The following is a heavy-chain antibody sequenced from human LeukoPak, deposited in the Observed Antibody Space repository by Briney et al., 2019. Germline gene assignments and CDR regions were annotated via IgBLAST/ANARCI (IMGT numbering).Heavy chain of an antibody. V-gene: IGHV3-48*03. CDR3: AELGITMIGGV. D-gene: IGHD3-10*02. CDR1: GFTFSSYE. CDR2: ISSSGSTI. Sequence: GSLRLSCAASGFTFSSYEMNCVRQAPGKGLEWVSYISSSGSTIYYADSMKGRFTISRDNAKNSLYLQMNSLRAEDTAVYYCAELGITMIGGVWGKGTTVTISS. J-gene: IGHJ6*04.